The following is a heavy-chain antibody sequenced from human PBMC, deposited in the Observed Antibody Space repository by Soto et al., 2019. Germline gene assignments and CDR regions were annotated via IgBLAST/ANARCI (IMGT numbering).Heavy chain of an antibody. D-gene: IGHD3-10*01. Sequence: SETLSLTCAVYGGSFSGYYWSWIRQPPGRGMEWIGEINHSGSTNYNQSLKSRVTKSVDTSKNQFSLKLSSVTAADTAVYYCARTWELTNDYWGRGTLVTVSS. CDR3: ARTWELTNDY. J-gene: IGHJ4*02. V-gene: IGHV4-34*01. CDR2: INHSGST. CDR1: GGSFSGYY.